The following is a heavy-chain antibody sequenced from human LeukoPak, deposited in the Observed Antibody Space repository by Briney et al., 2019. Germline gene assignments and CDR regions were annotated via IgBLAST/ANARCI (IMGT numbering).Heavy chain of an antibody. CDR3: ARADLTDGAFDI. J-gene: IGHJ3*02. CDR1: GGSISSYY. Sequence: LETLSLTCTVSGGSISSYYWSWIRQPPGKGLEWIGYIYYSGSTNYNPSLKSRVTISVDTSKNQFSLKLSSVTAADTAVYYCARADLTDGAFDIWGQGTMVTVSS. CDR2: IYYSGST. V-gene: IGHV4-59*01.